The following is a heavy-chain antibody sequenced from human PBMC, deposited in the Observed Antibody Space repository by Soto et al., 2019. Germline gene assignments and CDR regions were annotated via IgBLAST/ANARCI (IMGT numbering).Heavy chain of an antibody. Sequence: PGGSLRLSCAASGFTFSSYTMNWVRQAPGKGLEWVSSISSSGDYTYYADSMKGRVTISRDNAKNSLYLRATSLRAEDTAFYYCARETGYTTTWTNWFDPWGQGTLVTVSS. V-gene: IGHV3-21*01. D-gene: IGHD6-13*01. CDR2: ISSSGDYT. CDR3: ARETGYTTTWTNWFDP. CDR1: GFTFSSYT. J-gene: IGHJ5*02.